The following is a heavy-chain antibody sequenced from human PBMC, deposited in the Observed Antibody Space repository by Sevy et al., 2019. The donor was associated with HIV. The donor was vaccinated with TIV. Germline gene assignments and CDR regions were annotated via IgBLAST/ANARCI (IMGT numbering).Heavy chain of an antibody. CDR3: ARVLDYDSKGYPGALDY. CDR2: ISSNGGIT. Sequence: GGSLRLSCAASGFTFSSYAMHWVRQAPGKGLEYVSAISSNGGITYYADSVKGRFTISRDNSKNTLYLQMGSLRAEDMAVYYCARVLDYDSKGYPGALDYWGQGTLVTVSS. CDR1: GFTFSSYA. D-gene: IGHD3-22*01. V-gene: IGHV3-64*02. J-gene: IGHJ4*02.